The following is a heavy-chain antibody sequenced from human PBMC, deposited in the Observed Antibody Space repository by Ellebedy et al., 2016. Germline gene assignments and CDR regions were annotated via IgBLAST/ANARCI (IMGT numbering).Heavy chain of an antibody. Sequence: ASVKVSCKASGYTFTSYYMHWVRQAPGQGLEWMGIINPSGGSTSYAQKFQGRVTMTRDTSTSTVYMELSSLRSEDTAVYYCARATRRITMVRGKPNVYYMDVWGKGTTVTVSS. CDR2: INPSGGST. CDR3: ARATRRITMVRGKPNVYYMDV. CDR1: GYTFTSYY. D-gene: IGHD3-10*01. V-gene: IGHV1-46*01. J-gene: IGHJ6*03.